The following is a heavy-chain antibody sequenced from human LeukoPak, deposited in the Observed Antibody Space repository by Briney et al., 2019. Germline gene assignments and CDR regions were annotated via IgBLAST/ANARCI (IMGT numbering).Heavy chain of an antibody. D-gene: IGHD6-19*01. CDR2: ISWNSGSI. CDR3: AKGRSSGWYYFDY. J-gene: IGHJ4*02. Sequence: GGSLRLSCAASGFTFDDYAMHWVRQAPGKGLEWASGISWNSGSIGYADSVKGRFTISRDNAKNSLYLQMNSLRAEDMALYYCAKGRSSGWYYFDYWGQGTLVTVSS. V-gene: IGHV3-9*03. CDR1: GFTFDDYA.